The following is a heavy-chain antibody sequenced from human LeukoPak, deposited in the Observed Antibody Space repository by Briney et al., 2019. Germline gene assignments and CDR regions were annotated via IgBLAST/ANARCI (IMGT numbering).Heavy chain of an antibody. D-gene: IGHD3-10*01. CDR3: ARDRASGMDF. V-gene: IGHV4-31*03. Sequence: SETLSLTCTVSGGSVNSGAYYWSWIRQCPGKGLEGIGQIFFTGRTDYNPSLKSRLSISIDTSKNQFSMELSSVTVADTATYYCARDRASGMDFWGQGTLVTVSS. CDR2: IFFTGRT. J-gene: IGHJ4*02. CDR1: GGSVNSGAYY.